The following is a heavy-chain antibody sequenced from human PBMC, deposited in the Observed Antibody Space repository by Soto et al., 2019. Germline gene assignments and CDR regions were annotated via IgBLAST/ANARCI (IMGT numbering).Heavy chain of an antibody. CDR3: AGGSDTAMDADADY. D-gene: IGHD5-18*01. Sequence: QVQLVQSGAEVKKPGSSVKVSCKASGGTFSSYTISWVRQAPGQGLEWMGRIIPILGIANYAQKFQGRVTIPADKSTRTAYMELSSLRSEDTAVYYCAGGSDTAMDADADYWGQGTLVTVSS. CDR2: IIPILGIA. V-gene: IGHV1-69*02. J-gene: IGHJ4*02. CDR1: GGTFSSYT.